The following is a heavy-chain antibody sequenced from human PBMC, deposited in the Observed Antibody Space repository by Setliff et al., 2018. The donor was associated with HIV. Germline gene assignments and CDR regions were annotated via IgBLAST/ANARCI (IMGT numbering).Heavy chain of an antibody. CDR2: INSASGGT. Sequence: ASVKVSCKASGYTFTDNYIHWVRQAPGQGLEWMAWINSASGGTNYAQNFQGRVTVTRDTSINTVYLELRSLRSDDTAVYYCARDDGGYNYAEAFDVWGQGTMVTVSS. D-gene: IGHD3-16*01. CDR3: ARDDGGYNYAEAFDV. V-gene: IGHV1-2*02. J-gene: IGHJ3*01. CDR1: GYTFTDNY.